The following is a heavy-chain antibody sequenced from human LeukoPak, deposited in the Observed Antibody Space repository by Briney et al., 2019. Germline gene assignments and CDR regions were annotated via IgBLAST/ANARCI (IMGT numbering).Heavy chain of an antibody. CDR2: IYPGDSDT. J-gene: IGHJ4*02. V-gene: IGHV5-51*01. D-gene: IGHD2-2*01. CDR3: ASSTDTRTGYFDY. CDR1: GYSFTTYW. Sequence: LGESLKISCKGFGYSFTTYWIGWVRQMPGKGLEWMGIIYPGDSDTRYSPSFQGQVTISADKSISTAYLQWSSLKASDTAMYYCASSTDTRTGYFDYWGQGTLVTVSS.